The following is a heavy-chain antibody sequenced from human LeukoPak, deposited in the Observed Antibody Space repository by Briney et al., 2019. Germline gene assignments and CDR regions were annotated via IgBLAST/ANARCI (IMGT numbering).Heavy chain of an antibody. V-gene: IGHV3-21*01. Sequence: PGGSLRLSCAVSGITFSSYNMNSVRQAPGKGLEWVSSISTGSSYIYYTDSVKGRFTISRDNAKNSLYLQMNNLRAEDTAVYYCARDLAVADAYYFDYWGQGTLVTVSS. D-gene: IGHD6-19*01. J-gene: IGHJ4*02. CDR2: ISTGSSYI. CDR3: ARDLAVADAYYFDY. CDR1: GITFSSYN.